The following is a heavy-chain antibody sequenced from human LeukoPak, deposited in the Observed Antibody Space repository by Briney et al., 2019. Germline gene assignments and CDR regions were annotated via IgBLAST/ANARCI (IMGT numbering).Heavy chain of an antibody. Sequence: ASVKVSCKASGYTFTSYGISWVRQAPGQGLEWMGWISAYNGNTNYAQKLQGRVTMTTDTSTSTAYMELRSLRSDDTAVYYCAREPSNYYDSSGYGIDYWGQGTLVTVSS. J-gene: IGHJ4*02. V-gene: IGHV1-18*01. D-gene: IGHD3-22*01. CDR2: ISAYNGNT. CDR1: GYTFTSYG. CDR3: AREPSNYYDSSGYGIDY.